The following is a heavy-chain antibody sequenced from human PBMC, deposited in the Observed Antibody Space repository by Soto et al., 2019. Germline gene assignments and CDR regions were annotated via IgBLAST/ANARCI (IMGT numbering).Heavy chain of an antibody. J-gene: IGHJ4*02. CDR1: GFIFSEST. D-gene: IGHD2-15*01. CDR3: VKQAHGLDGVAFDY. V-gene: IGHV3-64D*06. Sequence: GGSLRLSCSASGFIFSESTIYWVRQVPGKGLEAISAVSTSGRSTYYADSVKDRFTIARDNSKNTLFLQMGSLRPEDTAIYYCVKQAHGLDGVAFDYWGQGTQVTVSS. CDR2: VSTSGRST.